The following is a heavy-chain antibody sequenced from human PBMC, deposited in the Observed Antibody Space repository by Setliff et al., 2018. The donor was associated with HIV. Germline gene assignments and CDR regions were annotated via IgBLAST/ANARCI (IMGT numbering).Heavy chain of an antibody. J-gene: IGHJ4*02. V-gene: IGHV4-34*01. D-gene: IGHD1-26*01. Sequence: SETLSLTCAVYGGSFRGYSWSWIRQPPGKGLEWSGGINHSGGTNYNPSLQSRVTISVDTSKNQFYLNLRSVTAADPSLYFCARALRGATEKYYFDSWGRGTPVTVSS. CDR1: GGSFRGYS. CDR3: ARALRGATEKYYFDS. CDR2: INHSGGT.